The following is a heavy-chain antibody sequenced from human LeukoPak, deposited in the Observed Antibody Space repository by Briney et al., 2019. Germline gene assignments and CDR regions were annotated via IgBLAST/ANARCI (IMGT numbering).Heavy chain of an antibody. J-gene: IGHJ4*02. CDR1: GGSFSGYY. D-gene: IGHD3-10*01. V-gene: IGHV4-34*01. CDR3: ASEGRITMVRGVIRYFDY. CDR2: INHSGST. Sequence: SETLSLTCAVYGGSFSGYYWSWIRQPPGKGLEWIGEINHSGSTNYNPSLKSRVTISVDTSKNQFSLKLSSVTAADTAVYYCASEGRITMVRGVIRYFDYWGQGTLVTVSS.